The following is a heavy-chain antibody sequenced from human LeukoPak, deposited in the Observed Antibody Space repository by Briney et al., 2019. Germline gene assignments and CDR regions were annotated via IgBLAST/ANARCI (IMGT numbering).Heavy chain of an antibody. CDR2: IYYSGST. V-gene: IGHV4-59*01. Sequence: SETLSLTCTVSGGSISSYYWSWIWQPPGKGLEWIGYIYYSGSTNYNPSLKSRVTISVDTSKNQFSLKLSSVTAADTAVYYCARRAARLNWFDPWGQGTLVTVSS. CDR3: ARRAARLNWFDP. D-gene: IGHD6-6*01. CDR1: GGSISSYY. J-gene: IGHJ5*02.